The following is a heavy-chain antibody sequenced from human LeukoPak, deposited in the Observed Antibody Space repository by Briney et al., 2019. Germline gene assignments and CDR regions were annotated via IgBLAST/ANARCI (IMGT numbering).Heavy chain of an antibody. Sequence: SETLSLTCAVYGGSFSGYYWSWIRHPQRQGLGWNGEISHSGSTNYTPSLKSRVTISVDTSKNQFSLKLSSVTAADTAVYYCARRAGSPTPWGQGTLVTVSS. D-gene: IGHD3-10*01. CDR2: ISHSGST. CDR3: ARRAGSPTP. CDR1: GGSFSGYY. J-gene: IGHJ5*02. V-gene: IGHV4-34*01.